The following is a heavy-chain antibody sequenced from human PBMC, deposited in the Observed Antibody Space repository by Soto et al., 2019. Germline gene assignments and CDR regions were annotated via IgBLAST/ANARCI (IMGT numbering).Heavy chain of an antibody. CDR3: ARARKGAVAGTYWFDP. V-gene: IGHV4-38-2*01. J-gene: IGHJ5*02. CDR2: IYHSGST. D-gene: IGHD6-19*01. CDR1: GYSISSGYY. Sequence: QVQLQESGPGLVKPSETLSLTCAVSGYSISSGYYWGWIRQPPGKGLEWIGSIYHSGSTYYNPSLKSRVTISVDTSKNQFSLKLSSVTAADTAVYYCARARKGAVAGTYWFDPWGQGTLVTVSS.